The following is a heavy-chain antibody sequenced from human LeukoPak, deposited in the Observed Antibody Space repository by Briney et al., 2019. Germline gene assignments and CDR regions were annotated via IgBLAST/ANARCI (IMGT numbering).Heavy chain of an antibody. Sequence: SETLSLTCTVSGGSISSLYWTWIRQPPGKGLEWIGNIHNSGSTNYNPSLKSRVTMSVDTSKNQFSLKLSSVTAADTAVYYCARVRGSTSCYPSCWFDPWGQGTLVTVSS. V-gene: IGHV4-59*11. CDR3: ARVRGSTSCYPSCWFDP. CDR2: IHNSGST. CDR1: GGSISSLY. D-gene: IGHD2-2*01. J-gene: IGHJ5*02.